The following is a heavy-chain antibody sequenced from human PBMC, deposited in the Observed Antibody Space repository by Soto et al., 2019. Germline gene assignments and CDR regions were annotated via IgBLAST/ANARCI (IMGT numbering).Heavy chain of an antibody. J-gene: IGHJ4*02. CDR2: IVGSGSST. V-gene: IGHV3-23*01. CDR1: GVTFSSYA. D-gene: IGHD2-15*01. CDR3: AKAGGDCSGGSCYSNQGDY. Sequence: EVHLLESGGGLVQPGGSLRLSCAASGVTFSSYAMSWVRQAPGKGLEWVSGIVGSGSSTYYADSVKGRFTISRDNSKSTLYLQMNSLSADDTALYYCAKAGGDCSGGSCYSNQGDYWGQGTLDTVSS.